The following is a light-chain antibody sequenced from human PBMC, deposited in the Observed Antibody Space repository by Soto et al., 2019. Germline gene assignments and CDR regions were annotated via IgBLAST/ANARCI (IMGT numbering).Light chain of an antibody. CDR3: CSYAGDTTFFV. CDR1: SSDVGGYNY. V-gene: IGLV2-23*02. J-gene: IGLJ1*01. Sequence: QSALTQPASVSGSPGQSITISCTGTSSDVGGYNYVSWYQQHPGKAPKLMIYDVNKRPSGVSDRFSGSKSGNTASLTISGLQAADEAEYYCCSYAGDTTFFVFGTGTKLTVL. CDR2: DVN.